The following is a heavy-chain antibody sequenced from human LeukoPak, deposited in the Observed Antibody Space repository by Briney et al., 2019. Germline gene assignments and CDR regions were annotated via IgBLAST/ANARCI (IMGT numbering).Heavy chain of an antibody. Sequence: SETLSLTRTVSGDSVTSGEFHWNWIRQSPGKGLEWIGYFYSGGTTTYNPSFKSRVTISVDTSNNKVSLRLSSVTAADTAVYYCARAGDGYNSWYFDLWGRGTLVTVSS. J-gene: IGHJ2*01. CDR1: GDSVTSGEFH. CDR3: ARAGDGYNSWYFDL. V-gene: IGHV4-61*08. D-gene: IGHD5-24*01. CDR2: FYSGGTT.